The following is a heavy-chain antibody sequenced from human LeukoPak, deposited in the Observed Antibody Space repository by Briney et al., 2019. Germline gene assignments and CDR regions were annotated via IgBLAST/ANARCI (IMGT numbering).Heavy chain of an antibody. CDR2: VSYDGSKK. V-gene: IGHV3-30*03. CDR3: ARRSGIAVAGAFDY. Sequence: PGKSLRLSCAASGFTFSSYGMHWVRQAPGKGLEWLAFVSYDGSKKYYSDSVKGRFTISRDNSKNTLYLQMNSLRAEDTAVYYCARRSGIAVAGAFDYWGQGTLVTVSS. D-gene: IGHD6-19*01. J-gene: IGHJ4*02. CDR1: GFTFSSYG.